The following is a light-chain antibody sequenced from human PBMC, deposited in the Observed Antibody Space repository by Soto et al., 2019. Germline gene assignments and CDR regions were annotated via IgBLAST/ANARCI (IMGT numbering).Light chain of an antibody. Sequence: EIVLTQSPATLSLSPGERATISCRASQSVSSYLAWYQQKPGQAPRLLIYDASNRATGIPARFSGSGSGTDFTLTISSLEPEDFAVYYCQQRSNRPPYTFGQGTKVDIK. CDR2: DAS. J-gene: IGKJ2*01. V-gene: IGKV3-11*01. CDR1: QSVSSY. CDR3: QQRSNRPPYT.